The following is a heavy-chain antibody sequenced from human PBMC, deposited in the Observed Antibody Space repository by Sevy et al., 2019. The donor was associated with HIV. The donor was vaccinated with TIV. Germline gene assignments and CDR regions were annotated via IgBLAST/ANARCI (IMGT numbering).Heavy chain of an antibody. CDR3: ARVYSGYYNS. CDR2: ISSSSNSI. D-gene: IGHD1-26*01. J-gene: IGHJ4*02. CDR1: GFTISSYT. Sequence: GGSLRLSCAASGFTISSYTINWVRQAPGKGLEWVSSISSSSNSIYYADSVKGRFTISRDNAKNSMYLQMNSLRSEDTAVYYCARVYSGYYNSWGQGTLVTVSS. V-gene: IGHV3-21*01.